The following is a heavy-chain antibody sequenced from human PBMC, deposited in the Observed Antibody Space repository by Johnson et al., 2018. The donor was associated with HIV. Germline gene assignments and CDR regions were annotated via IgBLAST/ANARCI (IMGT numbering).Heavy chain of an antibody. J-gene: IGHJ3*02. CDR1: GFTFSSYA. V-gene: IGHV3-30*14. D-gene: IGHD3-22*01. Sequence: QVQLVESGGGLVQPGRSLKLSCAASGFTFSSYAMHWVRQAPGKGLEWVAVISYDGSNKYYADSVKGRFTISRENAKNSLYLQMNSLRAGDTAVYYCARGRDSSGFNDAFDIWGQGTMVTVSS. CDR3: ARGRDSSGFNDAFDI. CDR2: ISYDGSNK.